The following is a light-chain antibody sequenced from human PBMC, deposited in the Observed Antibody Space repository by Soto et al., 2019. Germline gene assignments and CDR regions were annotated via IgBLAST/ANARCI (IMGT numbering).Light chain of an antibody. CDR3: SSYTTSATLV. V-gene: IGLV2-14*01. Sequence: QSALTQPASVSGSPGQSITISCTGTSTDIGVYNYVSWYQQHPGKAPKVMTYEVTNRPSGVSNRFSGSKSGDTASLTISGLRSEDEADYYCSSYTTSATLVFGGGTKVTVL. CDR2: EVT. J-gene: IGLJ3*02. CDR1: STDIGVYNY.